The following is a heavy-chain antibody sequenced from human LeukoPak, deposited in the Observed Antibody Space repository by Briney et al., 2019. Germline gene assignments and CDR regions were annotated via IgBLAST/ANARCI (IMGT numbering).Heavy chain of an antibody. V-gene: IGHV1-69*04. Sequence: ASVQVSCKTSGVTFITSAITWVRQAPGQGLEWMGRIIPVLNITTYAQRFQGRVTITADTSTSTVYMELSSLRSEETAVYYRATDQGLTAPPPYGFDVWGQGTTVIVSS. CDR1: GVTFITSA. CDR2: IIPVLNIT. J-gene: IGHJ6*02. CDR3: ATDQGLTAPPPYGFDV. D-gene: IGHD5-18*01.